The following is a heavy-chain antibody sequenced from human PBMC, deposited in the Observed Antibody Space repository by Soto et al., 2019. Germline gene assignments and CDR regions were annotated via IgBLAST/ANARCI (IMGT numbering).Heavy chain of an antibody. CDR3: AGPPELTRIYYYYGMDV. CDR2: IIPIFGTA. V-gene: IGHV1-69*13. D-gene: IGHD1-26*01. CDR1: GYTFTNFG. Sequence: GASVKVSCKASGYTFTNFGISWVRQAPGQGLEWMGGIIPIFGTANYAQKFQGRVTITADESTSTAYMELSSLRSEDTAVYYCAGPPELTRIYYYYGMDVWG. J-gene: IGHJ6*02.